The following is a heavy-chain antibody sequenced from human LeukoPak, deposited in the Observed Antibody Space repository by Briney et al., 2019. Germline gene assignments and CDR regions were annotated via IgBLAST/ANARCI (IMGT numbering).Heavy chain of an antibody. J-gene: IGHJ4*03. CDR2: IYSSGST. Sequence: SETLSLTCTVSGDSINYYYWSWVRQSAGKGLEWIGRIYSSGSTRYNPSVKSRVSMSIDTSQNQFSLRLTSVTAADAAVYYCARLFSSNWSEDYFDYWGHRILVTVSS. CDR1: GDSINYYY. D-gene: IGHD6-13*01. V-gene: IGHV4-4*07. CDR3: ARLFSSNWSEDYFDY.